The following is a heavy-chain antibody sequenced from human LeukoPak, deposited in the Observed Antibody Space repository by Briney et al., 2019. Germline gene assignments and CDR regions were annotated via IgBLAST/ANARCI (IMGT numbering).Heavy chain of an antibody. V-gene: IGHV3-21*01. J-gene: IGHJ4*02. CDR2: ISSSSSYI. Sequence: GGSLRLSCAASGFTFSSYSMNWVRQAPGKGLEWVSSISSSSSYIYYADSVKGRFTISRDNAKNSLYLQMNILRAEDTAVYYCARDEGGGYDTYFDYWGQGTLVTVSS. CDR3: ARDEGGGYDTYFDY. CDR1: GFTFSSYS. D-gene: IGHD5-12*01.